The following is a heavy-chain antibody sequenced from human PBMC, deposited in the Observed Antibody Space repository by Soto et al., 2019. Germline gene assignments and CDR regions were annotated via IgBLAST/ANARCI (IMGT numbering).Heavy chain of an antibody. CDR2: IAYHGSSS. D-gene: IGHD1-7*01. Sequence: EVQLVESGGGLVQPGGSLTLSCAVSGFGFSTYAMHWVRRPPGRGLEFVSVIAYHGSSSFYADSLKGRFTVSRDNSRKTLYLHMNDFRPEDSAMYYCVNDRTPNWNYPGMDVWGQGTTVTVSS. V-gene: IGHV3-64D*08. CDR3: VNDRTPNWNYPGMDV. CDR1: GFGFSTYA. J-gene: IGHJ6*02.